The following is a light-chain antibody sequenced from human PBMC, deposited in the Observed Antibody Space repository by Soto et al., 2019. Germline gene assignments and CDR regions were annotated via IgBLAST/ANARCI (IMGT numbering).Light chain of an antibody. Sequence: QSVLTQPPSASGSPGQSVTISCTGTSSDVGGYNYVSWYQQHPGKAPKLMIYEVSTRPSGVPDRFSGSKSGSTASLTVSGLQAEDEADYYCSSYAGSKNLVFGGGTKLTVL. CDR3: SSYAGSKNLV. CDR2: EVS. CDR1: SSDVGGYNY. J-gene: IGLJ2*01. V-gene: IGLV2-8*01.